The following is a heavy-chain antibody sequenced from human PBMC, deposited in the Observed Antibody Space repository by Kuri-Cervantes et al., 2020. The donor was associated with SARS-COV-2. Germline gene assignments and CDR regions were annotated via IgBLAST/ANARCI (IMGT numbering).Heavy chain of an antibody. CDR3: ARVSMVRGSRGYFDY. J-gene: IGHJ4*02. CDR1: GYTFTSYG. CDR2: ISAYNGNT. V-gene: IGHV1-18*01. D-gene: IGHD3-10*01. Sequence: ASVKVSCKASGYTFTSYGISWVRQAPGQGLEWMGWISAYNGNTNYAQKLQGRVTMTTDTSTSTAYMELRSLRSDDTAVYYCARVSMVRGSRGYFDYWGQGTPVTVSS.